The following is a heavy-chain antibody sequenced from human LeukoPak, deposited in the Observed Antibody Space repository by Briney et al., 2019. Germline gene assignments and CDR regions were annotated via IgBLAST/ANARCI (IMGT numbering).Heavy chain of an antibody. Sequence: GSLRLSCAASGFTVSSNYMSWVRQAPGKGLEWVSVIYSGGNTYYADSVKGRFTISRDNSKNTLYLQMNSLRAEDTAVYYCARRDGYNFHFDYWGQGTLVTVSS. CDR2: IYSGGNT. V-gene: IGHV3-66*01. D-gene: IGHD5-24*01. J-gene: IGHJ4*02. CDR1: GFTVSSNY. CDR3: ARRDGYNFHFDY.